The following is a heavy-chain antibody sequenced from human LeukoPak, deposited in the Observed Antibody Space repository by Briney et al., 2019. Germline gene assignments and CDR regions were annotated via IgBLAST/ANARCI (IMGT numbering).Heavy chain of an antibody. CDR2: MSSRGRTT. V-gene: IGHV3-11*01. CDR3: ARGRDGYKY. Sequence: GGSLRLSCAASGFTFSDYYMSWIRQAPGKGLDWLSSMSSRGRTTHFADSVKGRFSVSRDNTNNTLYVQMNSLRAEDTAVYFCARGRDGYKYWGQGTLVTDSS. J-gene: IGHJ4*02. CDR1: GFTFSDYY. D-gene: IGHD5-24*01.